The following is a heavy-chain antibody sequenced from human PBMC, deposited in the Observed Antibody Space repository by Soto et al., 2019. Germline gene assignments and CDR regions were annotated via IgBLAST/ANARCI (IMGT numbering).Heavy chain of an antibody. Sequence: GGALRLCCASSGFTFSSYSMNWVRQAPGKGLEWVSSISSSSSYIYYADSVKGRFTISRDNAKNSLYLQMNSLRAEDTAVYYCARDPNLGRELLHCYFDLWGRGTLVTVSS. V-gene: IGHV3-21*01. D-gene: IGHD1-26*01. CDR2: ISSSSSYI. J-gene: IGHJ2*01. CDR1: GFTFSSYS. CDR3: ARDPNLGRELLHCYFDL.